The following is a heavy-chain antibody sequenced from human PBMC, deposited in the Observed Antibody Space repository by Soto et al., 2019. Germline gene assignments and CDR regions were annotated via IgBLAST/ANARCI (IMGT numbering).Heavy chain of an antibody. V-gene: IGHV3-21*06. D-gene: IGHD3-10*01. CDR3: ARDLGEVSAF. Sequence: GGSLRLSCAASGFTFSSSTMSWVRQPPGKGLEWVSAISSSSSYIYYADSLKGRFTISRDNAKNSLYLQMHNLRAEDTALYYCARDLGEVSAFWGQGNLVTVSS. CDR1: GFTFSSST. CDR2: ISSSSSYI. J-gene: IGHJ4*02.